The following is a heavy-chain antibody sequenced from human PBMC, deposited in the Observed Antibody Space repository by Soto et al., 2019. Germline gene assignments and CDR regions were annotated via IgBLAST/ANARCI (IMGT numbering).Heavy chain of an antibody. D-gene: IGHD3-9*01. V-gene: IGHV4-34*01. Sequence: QVQLQQWGAGLLKPSETLSLTCAVYGGSFSGYYWSWIRQPPGKGLEWIGEINHSGSTNYNPSLKSRVTISVDTSKNQFSLKLSFVTAADTAVYYCARGGAVLRYFDWLLQGGYYFDYWGQGTLVTVSS. CDR3: ARGGAVLRYFDWLLQGGYYFDY. J-gene: IGHJ4*02. CDR1: GGSFSGYY. CDR2: INHSGST.